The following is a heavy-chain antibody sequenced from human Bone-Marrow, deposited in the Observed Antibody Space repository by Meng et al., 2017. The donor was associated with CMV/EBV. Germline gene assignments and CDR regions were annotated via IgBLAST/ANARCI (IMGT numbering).Heavy chain of an antibody. CDR2: NRGSGGRT. CDR3: AKARGPDYDLWSGYYTPPGYYYGMDV. CDR1: GFTFSSYA. D-gene: IGHD3-3*01. Sequence: GGSLKISCAASGFTFSSYAMSWVRQAPGKGLEWVSANRGSGGRTYYADSVKGRFTISRDNSKNTLYVQMNSLRAEDTAVYYCAKARGPDYDLWSGYYTPPGYYYGMDVWGQGTTVTVSS. J-gene: IGHJ6*02. V-gene: IGHV3-23*01.